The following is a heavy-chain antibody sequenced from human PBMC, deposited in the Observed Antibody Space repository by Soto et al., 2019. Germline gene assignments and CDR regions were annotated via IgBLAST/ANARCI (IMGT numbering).Heavy chain of an antibody. D-gene: IGHD3-3*01. V-gene: IGHV4-39*01. Sequence: PSETLSLTCSVSGVSIRSPSYFCGWFRQPPGKGLEWIAAVYSHGDTHYNPSLKSRVSISVDTSANQLSLTLTSVTVADTAVYYCARIGGFSDGTFDYWGQGTLVTVSS. CDR3: ARIGGFSDGTFDY. CDR1: GVSIRSPSYF. CDR2: VYSHGDT. J-gene: IGHJ4*02.